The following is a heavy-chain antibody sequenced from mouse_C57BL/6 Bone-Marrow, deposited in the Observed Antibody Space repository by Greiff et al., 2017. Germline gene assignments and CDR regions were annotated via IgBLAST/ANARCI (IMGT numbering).Heavy chain of an antibody. V-gene: IGHV1-15*01. CDR3: TRSYSNLDY. Sequence: QVQLKQSGAELVRPGASVTLSCKASGYTFTDYEMHWVKQTPVHGLEWIGAIDPETGGTAYNQKFKGKAILTADKSSSTAYMELRSLTSEDSAVYYCTRSYSNLDYWGQGTTLTVSS. D-gene: IGHD2-5*01. CDR2: IDPETGGT. CDR1: GYTFTDYE. J-gene: IGHJ2*01.